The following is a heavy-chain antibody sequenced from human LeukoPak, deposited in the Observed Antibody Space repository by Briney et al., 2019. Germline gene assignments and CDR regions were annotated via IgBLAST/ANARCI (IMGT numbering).Heavy chain of an antibody. V-gene: IGHV1-2*02. Sequence: GASVKVSCKASGYTFTGYYMHWVRQAPGQGLEWMGWINPNSGGTNYAQKFQGRVTMTRDTSISTAYMELSRLRSDDTAVYYCARDRGYCSGGSCYANIDYWGQGTLVTVSS. CDR3: ARDRGYCSGGSCYANIDY. J-gene: IGHJ4*02. CDR1: GYTFTGYY. D-gene: IGHD2-15*01. CDR2: INPNSGGT.